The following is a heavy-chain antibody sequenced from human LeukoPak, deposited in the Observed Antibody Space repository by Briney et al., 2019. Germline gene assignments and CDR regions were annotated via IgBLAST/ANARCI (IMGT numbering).Heavy chain of an antibody. V-gene: IGHV3-23*01. CDR3: AKPPPRFGSGWYEKFEKVSYYFDY. CDR1: GFTFSSYA. CDR2: ISGSGGRI. D-gene: IGHD6-19*01. J-gene: IGHJ4*02. Sequence: GGSLRLSCAASGFTFSSYAMSGVRQAPGKGLEWVSAISGSGGRIYYGASVKGRFTISRANSKNTLNLKMTSLRAEATAVYYSAKPPPRFGSGWYEKFEKVSYYFDYWGQGTLVTVSS.